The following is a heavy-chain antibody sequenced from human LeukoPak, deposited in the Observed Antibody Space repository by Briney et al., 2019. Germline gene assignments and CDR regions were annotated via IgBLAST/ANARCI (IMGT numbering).Heavy chain of an antibody. J-gene: IGHJ2*01. V-gene: IGHV3-53*01. CDR1: GFTVGTKY. Sequence: GGSLRLSCAASGFTVGTKYMNWVRQAPGKGREWVSIIYSGGTTYYADSVKGRFTISRDTSKNTLSLQMNSLRAEDTAVYFCARVGDHFHWNLDLWGRGTLVTVSS. CDR2: IYSGGTT. CDR3: ARVGDHFHWNLDL. D-gene: IGHD5-24*01.